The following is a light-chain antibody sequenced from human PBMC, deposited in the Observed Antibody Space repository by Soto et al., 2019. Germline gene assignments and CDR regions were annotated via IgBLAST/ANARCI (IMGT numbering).Light chain of an antibody. CDR3: QQYANAPFT. CDR1: QNVYSN. J-gene: IGKJ3*01. Sequence: EIVMTQSPATLSVSPGEGATLSCRASQNVYSNLAWYQQKPGQAPRLLIYGASTRATSIPARFSGSGSGTELTLTISSLQSEDFAVYYCQQYANAPFTFGPGTKVDIK. V-gene: IGKV3-15*01. CDR2: GAS.